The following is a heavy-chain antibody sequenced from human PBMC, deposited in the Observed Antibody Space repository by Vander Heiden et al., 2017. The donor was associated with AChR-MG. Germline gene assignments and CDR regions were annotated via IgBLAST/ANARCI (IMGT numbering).Heavy chain of an antibody. V-gene: IGHV4-34*01. Sequence: QVQLQQWGAGLLKPSETPSLTCAVYGGSFSGYYWSWIRQPPGKGLEWIGEINHSGSTNYNPSLKSRVTISVDTSKNQFSLKLSSVTAADTAVYYCARGPLHYGSGSYSLDYWGQGTLVTVSS. CDR2: INHSGST. CDR1: GGSFSGYY. J-gene: IGHJ4*02. D-gene: IGHD3-10*01. CDR3: ARGPLHYGSGSYSLDY.